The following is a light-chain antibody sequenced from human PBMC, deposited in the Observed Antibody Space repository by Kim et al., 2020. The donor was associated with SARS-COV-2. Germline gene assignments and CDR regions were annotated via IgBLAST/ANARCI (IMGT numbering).Light chain of an antibody. CDR1: ALTKQY. J-gene: IGLJ2*01. V-gene: IGLV3-25*03. CDR2: KDS. Sequence: SYELTQPPSASVSPRQTARITCSGDALTKQYAYWYQQKPGQAPVLVIYKDSERPSGIPERFSGSSSGTTVTLTISGVQAEDEADYYCQSADSSGAYVVFGGGTKLTVL. CDR3: QSADSSGAYVV.